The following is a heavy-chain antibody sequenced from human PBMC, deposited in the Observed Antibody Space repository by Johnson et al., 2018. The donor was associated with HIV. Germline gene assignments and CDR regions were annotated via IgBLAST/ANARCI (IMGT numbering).Heavy chain of an antibody. CDR1: RFTFSSYW. CDR3: AREVNAFDI. Sequence: VQLVESGGGVERPGGSLRLSCAASRFTFSSYWMHWVRQVPGKGLVWVSGINSDGSDTRYADSVKGRFTISRDNAKTTLYLQMNSLRAEDTAVYYCAREVNAFDIWGQGTVVTVSS. J-gene: IGHJ3*02. D-gene: IGHD3-22*01. V-gene: IGHV3-74*01. CDR2: INSDGSDT.